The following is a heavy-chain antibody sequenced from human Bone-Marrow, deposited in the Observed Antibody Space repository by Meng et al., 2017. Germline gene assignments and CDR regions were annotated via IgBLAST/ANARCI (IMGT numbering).Heavy chain of an antibody. CDR1: GFTFSDHY. V-gene: IGHV3-72*01. J-gene: IGHJ3*02. CDR2: TRNKANSYTT. CDR3: AKDIVQLERQDAFDI. Sequence: GGSLRLSCAASGFTFSDHYMDWVRQAPGKGLEWVGRTRNKANSYTTEYAASVKGRFTISRDDSKNSLYLQMNSLKTEDTAVYYCAKDIVQLERQDAFDIWGQGTMVTVSS. D-gene: IGHD1-1*01.